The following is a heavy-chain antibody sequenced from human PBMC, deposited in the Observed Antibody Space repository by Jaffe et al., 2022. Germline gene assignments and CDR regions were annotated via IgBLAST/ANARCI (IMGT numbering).Heavy chain of an antibody. CDR3: ARHQRLNAAFDI. V-gene: IGHV1-69*01. CDR2: IIPMFDTI. J-gene: IGHJ3*02. D-gene: IGHD3-16*01. Sequence: QVQLVQSGAEVKKPGSSVKVSCKASGGTFSSYSMSWVRQAPGQGFEWMGVIIPMFDTINYAQKFQGRVTITADESTSTAYMELSSLKSDDTAVYYCARHQRLNAAFDIWGQGTVVTVSS. CDR1: GGTFSSYS.